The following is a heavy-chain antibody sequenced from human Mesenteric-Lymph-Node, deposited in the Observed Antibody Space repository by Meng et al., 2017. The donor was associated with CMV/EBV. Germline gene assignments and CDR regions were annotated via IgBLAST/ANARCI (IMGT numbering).Heavy chain of an antibody. CDR2: INSDGIST. CDR1: GFTFGTYW. Sequence: GGSLRLSCAASGFTFGTYWMHWVRQAPGKGLEWVSRINSDGISTNYADSVKGRFTISRDNVKNTLYLQMHSLRAEDTAVYYCARVQFVDTAMVVIASDAFDIWGQGTMVTVSS. V-gene: IGHV3-74*01. J-gene: IGHJ3*02. CDR3: ARVQFVDTAMVVIASDAFDI. D-gene: IGHD5-18*01.